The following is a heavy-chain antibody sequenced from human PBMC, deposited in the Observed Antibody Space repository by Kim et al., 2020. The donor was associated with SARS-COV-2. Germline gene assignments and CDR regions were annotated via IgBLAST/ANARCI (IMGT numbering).Heavy chain of an antibody. CDR1: GGSISSSNW. CDR3: YYYDSSGPTGG. CDR2: IYHSGST. Sequence: SETLSLTCAVSGGSISSSNWWSWVSQPPGKGLEWIGEIYHSGSTNYNPSLKSRVTISVDKSKNQFSLKLSSVTAADTAVYYCYYYDSSGPTGGWGQGTLVTVSS. D-gene: IGHD3-22*01. J-gene: IGHJ4*02. V-gene: IGHV4-4*02.